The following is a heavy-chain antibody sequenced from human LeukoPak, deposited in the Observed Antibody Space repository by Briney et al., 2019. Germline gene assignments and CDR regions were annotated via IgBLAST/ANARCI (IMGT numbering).Heavy chain of an antibody. J-gene: IGHJ4*02. CDR3: ARADSSSWYNYFDY. CDR1: GYTFTSYG. Sequence: ASVKVSCKASGYTFTSYGISWVRQAPGQGLEWMGWISAYNGNTNYAQKLQGRVTMTTDTSTGTAYMELRSLRSDDTAVYYCARADSSSWYNYFDYWGRGTLVTVSS. D-gene: IGHD6-13*01. CDR2: ISAYNGNT. V-gene: IGHV1-18*01.